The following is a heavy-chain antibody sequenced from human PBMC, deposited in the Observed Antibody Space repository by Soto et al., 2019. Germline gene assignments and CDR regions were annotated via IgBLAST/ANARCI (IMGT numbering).Heavy chain of an antibody. V-gene: IGHV3-21*01. CDR3: GRHRGGDLKAFDI. D-gene: IGHD3-16*01. CDR1: GFTFSSYT. Sequence: EVQLVESGGGLVKPGGSLRLSCAAFGFTFSSYTMNWVRQAPGKGLEWVSSISSSSSYIYYADSVKGRFTISRDNAKTSLYLKMNSLRAEVTAVYYCGRHRGGDLKAFDIWGQGTMVTVSS. CDR2: ISSSSSYI. J-gene: IGHJ3*02.